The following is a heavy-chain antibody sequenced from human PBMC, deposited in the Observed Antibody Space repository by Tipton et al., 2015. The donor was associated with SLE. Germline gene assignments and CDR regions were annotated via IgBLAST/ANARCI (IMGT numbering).Heavy chain of an antibody. CDR1: GDSISFTYY. D-gene: IGHD6-25*01. CDR2: VYRGGDT. V-gene: IGHV4-38-2*01. Sequence: TLSLTCAVTGDSISFTYYWAWVRQTPERGLEWIGAVYRGGDTYHNPSLKSRVTISVEVSNNQFSLTLESVTAADTAVYYCARANSRGRGWYFEVWGRGSPVTVSS. J-gene: IGHJ2*01. CDR3: ARANSRGRGWYFEV.